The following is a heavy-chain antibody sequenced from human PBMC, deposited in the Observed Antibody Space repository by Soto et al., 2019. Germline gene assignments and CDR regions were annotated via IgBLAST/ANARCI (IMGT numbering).Heavy chain of an antibody. J-gene: IGHJ4*02. Sequence: PSETLSLTCDVSGGSITNTNWWSWVRQSPGKGLEWIGEIYYSGTTKYNPSLKSRVTISVDKSKKQVSLNLMSVTAADTAMYYCARTNYDNRGCLDSWGQGTLVTVSS. CDR1: GGSITNTNW. CDR2: IYYSGTT. V-gene: IGHV4-4*02. D-gene: IGHD3-22*01. CDR3: ARTNYDNRGCLDS.